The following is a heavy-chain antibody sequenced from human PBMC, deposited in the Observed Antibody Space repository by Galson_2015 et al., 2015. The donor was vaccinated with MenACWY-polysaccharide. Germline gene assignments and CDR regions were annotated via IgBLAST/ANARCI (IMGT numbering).Heavy chain of an antibody. Sequence: SLRLSCAASGFSFSNYAMHWVRQAPGRGLEWVAIIWHDGSIKHHADSMKGRFTISRDNSKNTLYLQMNSLRVEDTAVYYCARGGTTVPENYYYYGMDVWGQGTTVTVSS. D-gene: IGHD4-17*01. J-gene: IGHJ6*02. CDR3: ARGGTTVPENYYYYGMDV. V-gene: IGHV3-33*01. CDR2: IWHDGSIK. CDR1: GFSFSNYA.